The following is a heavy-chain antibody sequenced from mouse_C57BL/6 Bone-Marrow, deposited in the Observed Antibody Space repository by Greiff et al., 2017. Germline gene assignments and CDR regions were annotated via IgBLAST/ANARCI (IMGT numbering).Heavy chain of an antibody. J-gene: IGHJ1*03. CDR2: ISNLAYSI. V-gene: IGHV5-15*01. CDR1: GFTFSDYG. CDR3: ARRGTTVVPYWYFDV. Sequence: EVQRVESGGGLVQPGGSLKLSCAASGFTFSDYGMAWVRQAPRKGPEWVAFISNLAYSIYYADTVTGRFTISRENAKNTLYLEMSSLRSEDTAMYYCARRGTTVVPYWYFDVWGTGTTVTVSS. D-gene: IGHD1-1*01.